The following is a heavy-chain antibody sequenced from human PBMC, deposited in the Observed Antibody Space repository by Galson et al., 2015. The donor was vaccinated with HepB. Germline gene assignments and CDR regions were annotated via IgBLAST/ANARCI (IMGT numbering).Heavy chain of an antibody. CDR3: ARGENYDSWSGYYTPTAYYYYYDMYV. J-gene: IGHJ6*03. V-gene: IGHV1-69*13. CDR1: GGTFSSYA. Sequence: SVKVSCKASGGTFSSYAISWVRQAPGQGLEWMGGIIPIFGTANYAQKFQGRVTITADEYTSTAYMELSSLRSEDTAVYYCARGENYDSWSGYYTPTAYYYYYDMYVWGKGTTVTVSS. D-gene: IGHD3-3*01. CDR2: IIPIFGTA.